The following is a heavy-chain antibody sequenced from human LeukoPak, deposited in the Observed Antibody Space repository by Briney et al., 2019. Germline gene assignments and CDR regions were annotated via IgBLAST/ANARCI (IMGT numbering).Heavy chain of an antibody. V-gene: IGHV1-58*01. J-gene: IGHJ3*02. CDR3: ARTVGYCSGGSCYSNAFDI. CDR1: GFTFTSSA. Sequence: SVKVSCKASGFTFTSSAVQWVRQARGQRLEWIGWIVVGSGNTNYAQKFQERVTITRDMSTSTAYMELSSLRSEDTAVYYCARTVGYCSGGSCYSNAFDIWGQGTMVTVSS. CDR2: IVVGSGNT. D-gene: IGHD2-15*01.